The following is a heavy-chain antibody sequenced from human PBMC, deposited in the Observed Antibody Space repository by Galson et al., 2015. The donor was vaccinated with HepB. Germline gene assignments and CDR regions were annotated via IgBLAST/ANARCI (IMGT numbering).Heavy chain of an antibody. CDR2: INTDTGNP. V-gene: IGHV7-4-1*02. CDR3: ARTPYYGSGNYYNVWFDS. CDR1: GYIFSNYA. D-gene: IGHD3-10*01. J-gene: IGHJ5*01. Sequence: SVKVSCKASGYIFSNYALNWVREAPGQGLEWMGGINTDTGNPTYAQAFTGRFVFSLDTSVTTAYLRISSLQAEDTAVYYCARTPYYGSGNYYNVWFDSWGQGTLVTVSS.